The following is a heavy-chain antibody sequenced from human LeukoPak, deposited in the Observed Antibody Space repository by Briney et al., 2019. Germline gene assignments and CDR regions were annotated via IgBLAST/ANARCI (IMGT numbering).Heavy chain of an antibody. D-gene: IGHD3-22*01. CDR3: AKDLYHRYYHNSGHAFDY. CDR1: GYTFTIYN. V-gene: IGHV1-46*01. CDR2: INPSGGST. Sequence: ASVKVSCKASGYTFTIYNMHWVRQAPGQGLEWMGIINPSGGSTNYAQKFQGRVTMTRDTSTSTVYMELSSLRSEDTAVCYCAKDLYHRYYHNSGHAFDYWGQGTLVTVSS. J-gene: IGHJ4*02.